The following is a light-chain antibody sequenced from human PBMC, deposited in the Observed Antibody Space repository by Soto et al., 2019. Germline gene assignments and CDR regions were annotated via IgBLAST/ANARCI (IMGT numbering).Light chain of an antibody. V-gene: IGKV1-27*01. CDR2: AAS. J-gene: IGKJ2*01. CDR3: QKYNSAPHT. Sequence: DIQMTQSPSYLSASVGDRVTITCRASQGISNYLAWYQQKPGKVPKLLIYAASTLQSGVPSRFSGSGSGTDFTITISSLQPEDVATYYCQKYNSAPHTFGQGTKLEIK. CDR1: QGISNY.